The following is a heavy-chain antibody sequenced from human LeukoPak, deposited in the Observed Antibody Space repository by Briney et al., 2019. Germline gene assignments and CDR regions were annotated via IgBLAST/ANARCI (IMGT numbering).Heavy chain of an antibody. J-gene: IGHJ4*02. CDR1: GYTFTSYY. V-gene: IGHV1-46*01. CDR2: INPSGGST. Sequence: AASVKVSCKASGYTFTSYYMHWVRQAPGQGLEWVGIINPSGGSTSYAQKFQGRVTMTRDMSTSTVYMELSSLRSEDTAVYYCARDPKAGIAAAGTLWAIDYWGQGTLVTVSS. D-gene: IGHD6-13*01. CDR3: ARDPKAGIAAAGTLWAIDY.